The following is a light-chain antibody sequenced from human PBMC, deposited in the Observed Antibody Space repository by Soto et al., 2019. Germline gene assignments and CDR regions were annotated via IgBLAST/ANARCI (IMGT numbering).Light chain of an antibody. CDR2: GAS. CDR3: QQYGSSPT. J-gene: IGKJ4*01. CDR1: QSVSSSY. V-gene: IGKV3-20*01. Sequence: EIVLTQSPGTLSLSPGERATLSCMASQSVSSSYLAWYQQKPGQAPRLLIYGASSRATGIPDRFSGSGSGTDFTLTISRLEPDDFAVYYCQQYGSSPTFGGGTKVEIK.